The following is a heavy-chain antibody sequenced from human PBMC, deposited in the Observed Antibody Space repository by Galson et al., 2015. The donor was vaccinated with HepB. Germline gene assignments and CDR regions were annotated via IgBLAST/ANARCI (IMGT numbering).Heavy chain of an antibody. Sequence: SLRLSCAASGFTFIAYEMSWVRLAPGKGLEWISYITTSGSTIYYADSEKGRFTVSRDNAKNSLYLQMTSLRVEDTAVYYCARDKGRRLWRDVGYIDYWGQGVLVTVSS. CDR2: ITTSGSTI. V-gene: IGHV3-48*03. CDR1: GFTFIAYE. CDR3: ARDKGRRLWRDVGYIDY. D-gene: IGHD3-16*01. J-gene: IGHJ4*02.